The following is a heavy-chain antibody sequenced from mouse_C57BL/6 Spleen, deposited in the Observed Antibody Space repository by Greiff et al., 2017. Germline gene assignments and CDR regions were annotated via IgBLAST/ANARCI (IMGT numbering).Heavy chain of an antibody. V-gene: IGHV5-4*01. CDR1: GFTFSSYA. J-gene: IGHJ3*01. CDR2: ISAGGSYT. CDR3: ARDRISGFAY. Sequence: EVQGVESGGGLVKPGGSLKLSCAASGFTFSSYAMSWVRQTPEKRLAWVATISAGGSYTYYPDNVKGRFTISRDNAKNNLYLQMSHLKSEDTAMYYCARDRISGFAYWGQGTLVTVSA.